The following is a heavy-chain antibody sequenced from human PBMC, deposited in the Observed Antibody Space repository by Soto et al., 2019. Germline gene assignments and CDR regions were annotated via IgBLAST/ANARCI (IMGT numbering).Heavy chain of an antibody. D-gene: IGHD3-16*02. Sequence: GGSLRLSCAASGFTFSSYAMSWVRQAPGKGLEWVSAISGSGGSTYYADSVKGRFTISRDNSKNTLYLQMNSLRAEDTAVYYCAKDRVSIYTVGGVIDTFDYWGQGTLVTVSS. CDR3: AKDRVSIYTVGGVIDTFDY. CDR2: ISGSGGST. V-gene: IGHV3-23*01. J-gene: IGHJ4*02. CDR1: GFTFSSYA.